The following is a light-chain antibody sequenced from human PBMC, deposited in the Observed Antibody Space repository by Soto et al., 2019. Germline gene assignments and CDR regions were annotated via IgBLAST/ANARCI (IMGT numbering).Light chain of an antibody. J-gene: IGKJ2*01. CDR3: QHSHTYPFT. V-gene: IGKV1-5*03. CDR2: SAS. Sequence: DIQMTQSPSTLSASVGDRVTITCRASQSISSYLAWYQQKPGKAPNLLIHSASTLESGDPSRFSGSGSGTEFTLIISSLQPDDFATYYCQHSHTYPFTFGQGTKLEIK. CDR1: QSISSY.